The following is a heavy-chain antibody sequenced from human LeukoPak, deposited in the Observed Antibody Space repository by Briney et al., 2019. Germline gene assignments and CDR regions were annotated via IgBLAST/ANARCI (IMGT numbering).Heavy chain of an antibody. D-gene: IGHD3-3*01. Sequence: GGSLRLSCATSGFTFSSYSMNWVRQAPGKGLVWVSRINSDGSSTSYADSVKGRFTISRDNAKNTLYLQMNSLRAEDTAVYYCARLEINDAFDIWGQGTMVTVSS. CDR1: GFTFSSYS. CDR3: ARLEINDAFDI. J-gene: IGHJ3*02. CDR2: INSDGSST. V-gene: IGHV3-74*01.